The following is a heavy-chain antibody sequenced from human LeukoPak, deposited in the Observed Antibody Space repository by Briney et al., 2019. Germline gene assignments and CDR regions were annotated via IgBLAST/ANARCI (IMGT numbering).Heavy chain of an antibody. J-gene: IGHJ6*02. D-gene: IGHD4-17*01. CDR2: IKRKTDGGTT. Sequence: PGGSLRLSCAASEFTFNNAWMSWVRQAPGKGLEWVGRIKRKTDGGTTEYAAPVKGRFIISRDDSKNTLYLQMNSLKTEDTAVYYCTTDRRERDGDRTYYYYYYGMDVWGQGTTVTVSS. CDR1: EFTFNNAW. V-gene: IGHV3-15*01. CDR3: TTDRRERDGDRTYYYYYYGMDV.